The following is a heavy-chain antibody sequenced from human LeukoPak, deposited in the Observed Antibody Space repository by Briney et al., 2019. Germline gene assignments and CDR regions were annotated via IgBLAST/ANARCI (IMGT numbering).Heavy chain of an antibody. V-gene: IGHV1-24*01. CDR2: FDPEDGET. Sequence: ASVKVSCKVSGYTLTELSMHWVRQAPGKGLEWMGGFDPEDGETIYAQKFQGRVTMTEDTSTDTAYMELSSLRSEDTAAYYCATVTRGYGRAFDIWGQGTMVTVSS. J-gene: IGHJ3*02. CDR1: GYTLTELS. CDR3: ATVTRGYGRAFDI. D-gene: IGHD5-12*01.